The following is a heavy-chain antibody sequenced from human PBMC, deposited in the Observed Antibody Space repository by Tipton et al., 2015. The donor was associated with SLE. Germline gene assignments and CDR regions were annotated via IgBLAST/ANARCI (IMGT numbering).Heavy chain of an antibody. CDR3: ARGPGYYDFRSDYLLLNWYFDL. Sequence: TLSLTCTVSGGSISSDDYYWTWIRQHPGKGLEWIGYIYYSGTTYYNPSLKSRVTMSVDTSKNQFSLKLRSVTAADTAVYYCARGPGYYDFRSDYLLLNWYFDLWGRGTLVTVSS. CDR2: IYYSGTT. D-gene: IGHD3-3*01. CDR1: GGSISSDDYY. J-gene: IGHJ2*01. V-gene: IGHV4-31*03.